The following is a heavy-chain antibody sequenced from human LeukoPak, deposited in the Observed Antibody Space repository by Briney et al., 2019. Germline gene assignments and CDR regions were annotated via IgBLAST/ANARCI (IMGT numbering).Heavy chain of an antibody. CDR3: ARGRMAGTYVFDY. CDR2: IIPIFGTA. V-gene: IGHV1-69*13. D-gene: IGHD6-19*01. CDR1: GDTFSSYA. Sequence: SVKVSCKASGDTFSSYAISWVRQAPGQGLEWMGGIIPIFGTANYAQKFQGRVTITADESTSTAYMELSSLRSEDTAVYYCARGRMAGTYVFDYWGQGTLVTVSS. J-gene: IGHJ4*02.